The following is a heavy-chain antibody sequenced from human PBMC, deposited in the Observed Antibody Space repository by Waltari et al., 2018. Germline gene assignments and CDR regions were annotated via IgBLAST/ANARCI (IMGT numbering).Heavy chain of an antibody. CDR2: IYWDGYST. V-gene: IGHV3-43*01. Sequence: EVQLVESGGVVVQPGGSLILSCAASGLIFDDYTMHWVRQAPGKGLEWVSLIYWDGYSTFDADSVKGRFTISRDNSKNSLYLQMNSLRTEDTAFYYCAKEDRGISSSAIDCWGQGTLVTVSS. D-gene: IGHD3-16*01. CDR3: AKEDRGISSSAIDC. CDR1: GLIFDDYT. J-gene: IGHJ4*02.